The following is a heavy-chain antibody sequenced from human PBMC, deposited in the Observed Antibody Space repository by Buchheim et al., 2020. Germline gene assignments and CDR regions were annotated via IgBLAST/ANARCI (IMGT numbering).Heavy chain of an antibody. CDR2: IIPILGIA. Sequence: QVQLVQSGAEVKKPGSSVKVSCKASGGTFSSYAISWMRQAPGQGLEWMGRIIPILGIANYAQKFQGRVTITADKSTSTAYMELSSLRSEDTAVYYCARLDNWNYALTGMDVWGQGTT. CDR1: GGTFSSYA. J-gene: IGHJ6*02. V-gene: IGHV1-69*04. CDR3: ARLDNWNYALTGMDV. D-gene: IGHD1-7*01.